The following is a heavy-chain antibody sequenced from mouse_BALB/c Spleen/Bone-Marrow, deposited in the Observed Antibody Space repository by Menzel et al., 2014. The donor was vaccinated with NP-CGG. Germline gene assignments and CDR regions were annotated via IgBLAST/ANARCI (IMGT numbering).Heavy chain of an antibody. J-gene: IGHJ4*01. CDR3: TRDGDGYYPYTLDN. CDR1: GYTFTDYV. D-gene: IGHD2-3*01. CDR2: IHPRSGGT. V-gene: IGHV1-15*01. Sequence: QVQLQQSGAELVRPGASVKLSCKALGYTFTDYVILWVKQTPVHGLEWIGAIHPRSGGTAYNQKFKGKATLTADKSSSIAYMELSSLTSEDSAVYYCTRDGDGYYPYTLDNWGQGTSVTVSS.